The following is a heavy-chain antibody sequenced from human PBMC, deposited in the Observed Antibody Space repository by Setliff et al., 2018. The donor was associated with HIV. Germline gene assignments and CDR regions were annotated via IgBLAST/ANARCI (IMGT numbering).Heavy chain of an antibody. J-gene: IGHJ4*02. V-gene: IGHV4-39*07. Sequence: PSETLSLTCTVSGGSISSTNYYWGWIRQTPGKGLEWIGSIYYSGTTYYNPSLKSRFTMSVDTSTSRPSLKVHSVTAADAAMYYCARGSHGTSWTDYWGQGTLVTVSS. D-gene: IGHD6-13*01. CDR3: ARGSHGTSWTDY. CDR1: GGSISSTNYY. CDR2: IYYSGTT.